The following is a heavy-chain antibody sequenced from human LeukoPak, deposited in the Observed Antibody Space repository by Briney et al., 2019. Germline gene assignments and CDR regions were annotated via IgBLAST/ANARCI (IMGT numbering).Heavy chain of an antibody. CDR1: GGSFSGYY. J-gene: IGHJ4*02. CDR2: INHSGST. D-gene: IGHD6-19*01. Sequence: SETLSLTCAVYGGSFSGYYWSWIRRPPGKGLEWIGEINHSGSTNYNPSLKSRVTISVDTSKNQFSLKLSSVTAADTAVYYCARSATAMAVAGYDYWGQGTLVTVSS. CDR3: ARSATAMAVAGYDY. V-gene: IGHV4-34*01.